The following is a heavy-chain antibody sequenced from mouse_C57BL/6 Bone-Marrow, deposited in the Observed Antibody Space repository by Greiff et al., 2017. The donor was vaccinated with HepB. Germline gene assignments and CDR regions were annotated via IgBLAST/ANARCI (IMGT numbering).Heavy chain of an antibody. D-gene: IGHD1-1*01. Sequence: VQLQQSVAELVRPGASVKLSCTASGFNIQNTYMHWVKQRPEQGLEWIGRIDPANGNTKYAPKFQGKATITADTSSNTAYLQLSSLTSEDTAIYYCASSPGSSPFDYWGQGTTLTVSS. CDR2: IDPANGNT. J-gene: IGHJ2*01. CDR1: GFNIQNTY. CDR3: ASSPGSSPFDY. V-gene: IGHV14-3*01.